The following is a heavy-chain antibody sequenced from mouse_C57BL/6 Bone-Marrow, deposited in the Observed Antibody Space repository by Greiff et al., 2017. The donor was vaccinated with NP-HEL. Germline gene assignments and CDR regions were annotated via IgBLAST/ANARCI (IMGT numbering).Heavy chain of an antibody. V-gene: IGHV1-80*01. CDR1: GYAFSSYW. CDR2: IYPGDGDT. CDR3: ARGAY. Sequence: QVQLQQSGAELVKPGASVKISCKASGYAFSSYWMNWVKQRPGQGLEWIGQIYPGDGDTNYNGKFKDKASLTADKSSSTAYMQLRSLTSEDSAVYFCARGAYWGQGTLVTVSA. J-gene: IGHJ3*01.